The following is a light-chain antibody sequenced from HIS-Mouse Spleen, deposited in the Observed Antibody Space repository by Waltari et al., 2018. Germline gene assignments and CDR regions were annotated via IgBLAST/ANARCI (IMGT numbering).Light chain of an antibody. CDR1: SSAVGGYNN. J-gene: IGLJ3*02. CDR3: SSYTSSSSWV. CDR2: EVS. V-gene: IGLV2-14*01. Sequence: QSALTQPASVSGSPGQSITISCTGTSSAVGGYNNVSWYKQHPGKAPKLMIYEVSNRPSGVSNRFSCSKSGNTASLTISGLQAEDEADYYCSSYTSSSSWVFGGGTKLTVL.